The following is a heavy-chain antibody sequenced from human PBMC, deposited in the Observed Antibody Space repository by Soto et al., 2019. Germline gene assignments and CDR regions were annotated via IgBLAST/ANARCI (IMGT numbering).Heavy chain of an antibody. CDR1: GFTFSSYA. Sequence: QVQLVESGGGVVQPGRSLRLSCAASGFTFSSYAMHWVRQAPGKGLEWVAVISYDGSNKYYADSVKGRFTISRDNSKNTLYLKMNSLRAEDTVVYYCARDLLGDSSGYYYGGGFDYWGQGTLVTVSS. CDR2: ISYDGSNK. V-gene: IGHV3-30-3*01. CDR3: ARDLLGDSSGYYYGGGFDY. D-gene: IGHD3-22*01. J-gene: IGHJ4*02.